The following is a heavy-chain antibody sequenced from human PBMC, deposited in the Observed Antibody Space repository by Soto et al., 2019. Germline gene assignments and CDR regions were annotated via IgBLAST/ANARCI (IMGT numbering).Heavy chain of an antibody. CDR1: GFTFSSYG. CDR3: ARESEDLTSNFDY. CDR2: IWFDGSNK. V-gene: IGHV3-33*01. Sequence: PGGSLRLSCTASGFTFSSYGMHWVRQAPGKGLEWVAVIWFDGSNKYYADSVKGRFTISRDNSKNTLYLEMNSLRAEDTAVYYCARESEDLTSNFDYWGQGTLGT. J-gene: IGHJ4*02.